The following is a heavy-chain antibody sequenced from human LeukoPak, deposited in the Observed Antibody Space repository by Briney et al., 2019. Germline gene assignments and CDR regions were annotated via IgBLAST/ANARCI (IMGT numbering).Heavy chain of an antibody. CDR2: INPNSGGT. V-gene: IGHV1-2*02. CDR1: GYTFTGYY. J-gene: IGHJ5*02. CDR3: ARGRPTTSIAAAGVNWLDP. Sequence: ASVKVSCKASGYTFTGYYMHWVRQAPGQGLEWMGWINPNSGGTNYAQKFQGRVTMTRDTSISTAYMELSRLRSDDTAVYYCARGRPTTSIAAAGVNWLDPWGQGTLATVSS. D-gene: IGHD6-13*01.